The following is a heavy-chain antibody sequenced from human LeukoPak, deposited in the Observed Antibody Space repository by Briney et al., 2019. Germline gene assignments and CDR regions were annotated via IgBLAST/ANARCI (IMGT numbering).Heavy chain of an antibody. D-gene: IGHD6-13*01. CDR1: GGSVSSYY. V-gene: IGHV4-59*02. Sequence: SETLSLTCTVSGGSVSSYYWSWIRQPPGKGLEWIGYIYYSGSTNYNPSLKSRVTISVDTSKNQFSLRLSSVTAADTALYYCARSRGYFDYWGQGTLVTVSS. CDR3: ARSRGYFDY. J-gene: IGHJ4*02. CDR2: IYYSGST.